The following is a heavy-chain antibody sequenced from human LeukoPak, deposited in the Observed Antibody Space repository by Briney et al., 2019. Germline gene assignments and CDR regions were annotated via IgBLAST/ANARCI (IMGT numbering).Heavy chain of an antibody. CDR2: INHSGST. J-gene: IGHJ4*02. CDR3: AGGFDISLVRGLNFSV. D-gene: IGHD3-10*01. CDR1: GVSVCCNY. Sequence: PSETLSFTSAADGVSVCCNYCIVIRQPPGKGLEWIGEINHSGSTNYNPSLKSRVTISVDTSKNQFYLKLSCVNAADTAVYYCAGGFDISLVRGLNFSVWARGTLVTVSS. V-gene: IGHV4-34*01.